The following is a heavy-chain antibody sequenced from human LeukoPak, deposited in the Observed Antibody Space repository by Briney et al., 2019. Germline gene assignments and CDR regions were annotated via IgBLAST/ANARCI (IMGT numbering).Heavy chain of an antibody. CDR3: ARGIDY. V-gene: IGHV3-53*01. Sequence: GGSLRLSCAASGFTVSSYYMNWVRQAPGKELEWVSVIYTGGGRYYADSVRGRFTISRDTSKNMVFLQMNRLRVEDTAVYYCARGIDYWARGTLVTLSS. CDR1: GFTVSSYY. CDR2: IYTGGGR. J-gene: IGHJ4*02.